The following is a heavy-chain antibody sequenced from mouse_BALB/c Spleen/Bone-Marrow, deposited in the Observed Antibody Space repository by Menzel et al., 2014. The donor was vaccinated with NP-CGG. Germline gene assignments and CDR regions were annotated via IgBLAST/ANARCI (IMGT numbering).Heavy chain of an antibody. D-gene: IGHD1-1*01. J-gene: IGHJ3*02. CDR2: ISSGGGST. Sequence: VQLKESGGGLVKPGGSLKLSCAASGFAFSSYDMSWVRQTPEKRLEWVACISSGGGSTYYADTVKGRFTISRDNAKNTLYLQMSSLKSEDTAMYYCARQILRGFGYWGQGTPVTVSA. CDR1: GFAFSSYD. V-gene: IGHV5-12-1*01. CDR3: ARQILRGFGY.